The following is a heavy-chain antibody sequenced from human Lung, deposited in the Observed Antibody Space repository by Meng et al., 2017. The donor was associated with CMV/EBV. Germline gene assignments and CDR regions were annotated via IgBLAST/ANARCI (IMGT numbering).Heavy chain of an antibody. V-gene: IGHV4-59*01. CDR3: ARDRAAIGYYYYVMDV. J-gene: IGHJ6*02. D-gene: IGHD2-2*01. Sequence: SETLSLXXTVSGHPITTYYWSWIGQPPGKGLEWIGYIYYSGSTNYNPSLRSRVSISVDTSKNQFSLELSSVTAADTAIYYCARDRAAIGYYYYVMDVWGHGXTVTVSS. CDR1: GHPITTYY. CDR2: IYYSGST.